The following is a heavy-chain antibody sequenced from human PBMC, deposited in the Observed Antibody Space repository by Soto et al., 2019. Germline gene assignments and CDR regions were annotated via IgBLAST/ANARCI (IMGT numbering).Heavy chain of an antibody. J-gene: IGHJ4*02. Sequence: SEILSLTCTVSGGSISSYYWSWIRQPPGKGLEWIGYIYYSGSTNYNPSLKSRVTISVDTSKNQFSLKLSSVTAADTAVYYCARDLYGDYVGYFDYWGQGTLVTVSS. CDR2: IYYSGST. V-gene: IGHV4-59*01. CDR1: GGSISSYY. D-gene: IGHD4-17*01. CDR3: ARDLYGDYVGYFDY.